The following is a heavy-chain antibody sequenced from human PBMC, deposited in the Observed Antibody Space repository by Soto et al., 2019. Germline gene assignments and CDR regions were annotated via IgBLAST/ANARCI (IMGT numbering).Heavy chain of an antibody. CDR2: INHSGST. V-gene: IGHV4-34*01. Sequence: SETLSLTCAVYGGSFSGYYWSWIRQPPGKGLEWIGEINHSGSTNYNPSLKSRVTISVDTSKNQFSLKLSSVTAADTAVYYCAGNFSDFWSGYIPGYYYYYYMDVWGKGTTVTVSS. J-gene: IGHJ6*03. D-gene: IGHD3-3*01. CDR1: GGSFSGYY. CDR3: AGNFSDFWSGYIPGYYYYYYMDV.